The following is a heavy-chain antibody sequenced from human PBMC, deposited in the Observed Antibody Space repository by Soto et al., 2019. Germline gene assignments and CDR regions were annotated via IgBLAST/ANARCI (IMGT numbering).Heavy chain of an antibody. CDR2: MNPNSGNT. V-gene: IGHV1-8*01. Sequence: QVQLVQSGAEVKKPGASVKVSCKASGYTFTSYDINWVRQATGQGLEWMGWMNPNSGNTGYAQKFQGRVTMTRNTSISTAYMELSSLRSEDTAVYYCARYCSGGSCYSGRKFDPWGRGTLVTVSS. D-gene: IGHD2-15*01. J-gene: IGHJ5*02. CDR3: ARYCSGGSCYSGRKFDP. CDR1: GYTFTSYD.